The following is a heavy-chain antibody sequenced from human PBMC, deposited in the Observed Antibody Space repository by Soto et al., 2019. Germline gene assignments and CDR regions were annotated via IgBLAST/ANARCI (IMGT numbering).Heavy chain of an antibody. CDR3: AGVTSNIFYGMDV. CDR2: ISGSGGST. D-gene: IGHD2-8*01. V-gene: IGHV3-23*01. J-gene: IGHJ6*02. CDR1: GFTFSSYS. Sequence: PGGSLRLSCAASGFTFSSYSMTWVRQAPGKGLEWVSAISGSGGSTYYAETVKGRFTISRDNSKNTQYLQMNSLRAEDTALYYCAGVTSNIFYGMDVWGQGTTVTVSS.